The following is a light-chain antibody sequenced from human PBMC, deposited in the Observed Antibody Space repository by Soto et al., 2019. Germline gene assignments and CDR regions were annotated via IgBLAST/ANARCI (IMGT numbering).Light chain of an antibody. J-gene: IGKJ2*01. CDR1: ESVSSGY. CDR3: QQYGSSPPS. Sequence: EIVLTQSPGTLSLSPGERVTLSCRASESVSSGYVGWYQQKPGQAPRLVIFGAIGRATGIPDRFRGSGSGTDFTLTISSLEPEDFAVYNCQQYGSSPPSFGQGTKLEIK. CDR2: GAI. V-gene: IGKV3-20*01.